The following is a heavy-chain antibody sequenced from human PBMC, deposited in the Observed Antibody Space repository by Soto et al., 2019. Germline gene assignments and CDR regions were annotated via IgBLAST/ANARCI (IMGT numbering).Heavy chain of an antibody. Sequence: QVQLVQSGAEVKKPGASVKVSCQASGYTFTNYAISWVRQAPGQGLEWMGWISASTRNTDQAQNFQGRVTMTIDTSTNTANMELRSLRSDDTAVYYCARCYCSVGSCYACWHFELWGRGTLVTVSS. CDR2: ISASTRNT. V-gene: IGHV1-18*01. CDR1: GYTFTNYA. J-gene: IGHJ2*01. CDR3: ARCYCSVGSCYACWHFEL. D-gene: IGHD2-15*01.